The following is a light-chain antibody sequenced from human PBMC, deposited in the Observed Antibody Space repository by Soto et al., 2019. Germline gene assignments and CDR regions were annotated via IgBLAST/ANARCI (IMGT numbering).Light chain of an antibody. CDR2: GTT. CDR1: HSNLGAGYD. V-gene: IGLV1-40*01. Sequence: QSALTQPPSVSGSPGPRITISCTGRHSNLGAGYDVHWYQQFPGTAPKFLIFGTTTRHSGVPDRFSVSKSGSSASLAITGLPAEDEADYYCKSSDSSRSAFHVFGTGTKGTVL. J-gene: IGLJ1*01. CDR3: KSSDSSRSAFHV.